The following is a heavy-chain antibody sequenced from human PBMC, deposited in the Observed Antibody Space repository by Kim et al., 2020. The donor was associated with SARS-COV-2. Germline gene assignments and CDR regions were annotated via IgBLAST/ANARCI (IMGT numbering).Heavy chain of an antibody. J-gene: IGHJ6*02. D-gene: IGHD6-19*01. CDR3: AKDGAVAGSNHYYGMDV. V-gene: IGHV3-33*06. Sequence: VKARFTISRDNSKNTLYLQMNSLRAEDTAVYYCAKDGAVAGSNHYYGMDVWGQGTTVTVSS.